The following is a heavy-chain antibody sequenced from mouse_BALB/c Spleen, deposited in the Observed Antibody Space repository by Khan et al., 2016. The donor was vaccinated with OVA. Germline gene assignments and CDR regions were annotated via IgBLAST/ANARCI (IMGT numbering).Heavy chain of an antibody. J-gene: IGHJ3*01. CDR2: IYPFNDAT. CDR1: GYTFTSYV. V-gene: IGHV1S136*01. Sequence: VQLQQSGPEVVKPGASVKMSCKASGYTFTSYVMHWVKQKPGQGLEWIGYIYPFNDATKFNEKFNGKATLTSDKSSSTAYMELSSLTSEDSAVYYCAPVGMYCVSFVYWGQGTLVTVSA. CDR3: APVGMYCVSFVY.